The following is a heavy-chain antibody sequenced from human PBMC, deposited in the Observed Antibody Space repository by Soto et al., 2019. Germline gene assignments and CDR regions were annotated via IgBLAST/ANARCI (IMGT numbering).Heavy chain of an antibody. Sequence: QVQLVESGGGVVQPGRSLRLSCAASGFTFSSYGMHWVRQAPGKGLEWVAVISYDGSNKYYADSVKGRFTISRDNSKNTLYLQMNSLRAEDTAVYYCAKGLWFGEGYYGMDVW. V-gene: IGHV3-30*18. CDR3: AKGLWFGEGYYGMDV. J-gene: IGHJ6*01. D-gene: IGHD3-10*01. CDR2: ISYDGSNK. CDR1: GFTFSSYG.